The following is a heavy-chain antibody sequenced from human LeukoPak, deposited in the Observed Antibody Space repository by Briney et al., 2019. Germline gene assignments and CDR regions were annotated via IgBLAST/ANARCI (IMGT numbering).Heavy chain of an antibody. CDR2: IYTSEST. CDR3: ARDEPYTMVRGSAFDI. D-gene: IGHD3-10*01. V-gene: IGHV4-4*07. CDR1: GGSISSYY. Sequence: PSETLSLTCTVSGGSISSYYWSWIRQPAGQGLEWIGRIYTSESTNYNPSLKSRVTMSVDTSKNQFSLKLTSVTAADTAVYYCARDEPYTMVRGSAFDIWGQGTMVTVSS. J-gene: IGHJ3*02.